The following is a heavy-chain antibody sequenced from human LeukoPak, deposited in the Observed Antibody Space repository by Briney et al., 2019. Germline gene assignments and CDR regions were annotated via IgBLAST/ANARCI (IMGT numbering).Heavy chain of an antibody. V-gene: IGHV4-34*01. Sequence: SETLSLTCAVYGGSFSGYYWSWIRQPPGKGLEWIGEINHSGSTNYNPSLKSRVTISIDTSKNQFSLKLSSVTAADTVVYYCARRGEGSSWYFDYWSQGTLVTVSS. CDR3: ARRGEGSSWYFDY. D-gene: IGHD6-13*01. CDR2: INHSGST. CDR1: GGSFSGYY. J-gene: IGHJ4*02.